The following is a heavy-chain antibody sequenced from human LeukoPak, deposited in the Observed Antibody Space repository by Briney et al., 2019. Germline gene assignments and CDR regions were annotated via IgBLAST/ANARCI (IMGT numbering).Heavy chain of an antibody. CDR2: IWYDGTNT. J-gene: IGHJ4*02. CDR3: ARGMKEGYSYDMDLKWYFDY. V-gene: IGHV3-33*01. CDR1: GFTFSRYG. D-gene: IGHD5-18*01. Sequence: QSGGSLRLSCAASGFTFSRYGMHWVRQSPGKGLQWVAAIWYDGTNTYYEDSVKGRFTISRDKSKNMVYLEVNSLRADDTAVYYCARGMKEGYSYDMDLKWYFDYWGQGNLVTVSS.